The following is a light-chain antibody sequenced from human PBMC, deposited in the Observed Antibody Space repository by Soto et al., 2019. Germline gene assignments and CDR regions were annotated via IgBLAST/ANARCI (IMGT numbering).Light chain of an antibody. CDR1: QTISSW. V-gene: IGKV1-5*03. J-gene: IGKJ1*01. CDR2: KAS. Sequence: IHMTHAASTLSVSLGDIVTITFRAIQTISSWLAWYQQKPGKAPKLLIYKASTLKSGVPSRFSGSGSGTEFTLTISSLQPDDFATYYCQHYNSYSEAFGQGTKVDIK. CDR3: QHYNSYSEA.